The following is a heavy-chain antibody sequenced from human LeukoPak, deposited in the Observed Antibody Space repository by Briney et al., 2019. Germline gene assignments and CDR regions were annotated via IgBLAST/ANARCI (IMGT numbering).Heavy chain of an antibody. J-gene: IGHJ4*02. CDR3: AKAYDSSGYYPPDY. Sequence: PGGSLRLSCAASGFTFGNYGMHWVRQAPGKGLEWVAFIRYDGSNKYYADSVKGRFTISRDNSKNTLYLQMNSLRAEDTAVYYCAKAYDSSGYYPPDYWGQGTLVTVSS. CDR1: GFTFGNYG. D-gene: IGHD3-22*01. CDR2: IRYDGSNK. V-gene: IGHV3-30*02.